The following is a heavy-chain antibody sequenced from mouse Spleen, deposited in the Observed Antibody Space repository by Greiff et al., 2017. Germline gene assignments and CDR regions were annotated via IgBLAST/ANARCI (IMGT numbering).Heavy chain of an antibody. J-gene: IGHJ2*01. CDR1: GFNIKDDY. V-gene: IGHV14-4*01. CDR3: TKGYYGSSKGYFDY. D-gene: IGHD1-1*01. Sequence: VQLQQSGAELVRPGASVKLSCTASGFNIKDDYMHWVKQRPEQGLEWIGWIDPENGDTEYASKFQGKATITADTSSNTAYLQLSSLTSEDTAVYYCTKGYYGSSKGYFDYWGQGTTLTVSS. CDR2: IDPENGDT.